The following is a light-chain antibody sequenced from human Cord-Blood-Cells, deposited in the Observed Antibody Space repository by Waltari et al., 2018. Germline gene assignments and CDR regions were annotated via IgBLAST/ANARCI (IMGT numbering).Light chain of an antibody. J-gene: IGLJ1*01. CDR3: CSYAGSSTFEV. CDR1: SSDVGSYNL. V-gene: IGLV2-23*03. CDR2: EGS. Sequence: QSALTQPASVSGSPGQSITISCTGTSSDVGSYNLVSWYQQHPGKAPKLMIYEGSNRPSGGSNRFSGSKSGNTASLTISGLQAEDEADYYCCSYAGSSTFEVFGTGTKVTVL.